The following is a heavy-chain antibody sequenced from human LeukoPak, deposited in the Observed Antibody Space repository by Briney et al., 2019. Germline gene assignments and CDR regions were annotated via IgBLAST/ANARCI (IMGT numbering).Heavy chain of an antibody. CDR1: GYTFTSYG. V-gene: IGHV1-18*01. D-gene: IGHD6-25*01. CDR3: ARARGRRDYMDV. J-gene: IGHJ6*03. CDR2: ISAYNGNT. Sequence: VSEKVSCKASGYTFTSYGISWVRQAPGQGLEWMGWISAYNGNTNYAQKLQGRVTMTTDTSTSTAYMELRSLRSDDTAVYYCARARGRRDYMDVWGKGTTVTVSS.